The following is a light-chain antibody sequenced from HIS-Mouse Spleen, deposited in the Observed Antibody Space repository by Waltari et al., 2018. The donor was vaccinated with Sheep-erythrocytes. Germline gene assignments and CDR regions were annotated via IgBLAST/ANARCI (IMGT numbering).Light chain of an antibody. V-gene: IGLV2-23*01. Sequence: QSALTQPASVSGSPGQSITISCTGTSSDVGSYNLVSWYQQHPGKAPKPMIYEGSKRTSGVSNRFSGSESGNTASLTISGLQAEDEADYYCCSYAGSSTWVFGGGTKLTVL. CDR2: EGS. CDR1: SSDVGSYNL. CDR3: CSYAGSSTWV. J-gene: IGLJ3*02.